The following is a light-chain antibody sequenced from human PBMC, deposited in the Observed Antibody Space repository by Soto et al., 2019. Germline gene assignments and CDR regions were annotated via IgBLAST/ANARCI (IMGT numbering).Light chain of an antibody. CDR1: SSDVGSYDH. CDR2: EVR. J-gene: IGLJ1*01. Sequence: QSALTQPASVSGSPGQSITISCSGTSSDVGSYDHVACYQQFPGKTPKLMIYEVRNRPSGVASRFSGSKSGNTASLTISVLQAEDEADYYCISYTGSSTSYVFGRGTKLTVL. CDR3: ISYTGSSTSYV. V-gene: IGLV2-14*01.